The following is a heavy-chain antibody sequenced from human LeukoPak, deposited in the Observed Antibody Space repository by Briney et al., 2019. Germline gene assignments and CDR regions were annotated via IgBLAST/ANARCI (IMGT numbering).Heavy chain of an antibody. CDR2: IIPIFGTP. J-gene: IGHJ3*02. V-gene: IGHV1-69*13. CDR3: ARILYYYDSSGYYPGAFDI. CDR1: GGTFSSYA. D-gene: IGHD3-22*01. Sequence: GASVKVSCKASGGTFSSYAISWVRQAPGQGLEWMGGIIPIFGTPNYAQKFQGRVTITADESTSTAYMELSSLRSEDTAVYYCARILYYYDSSGYYPGAFDIWGQGTMVTVSS.